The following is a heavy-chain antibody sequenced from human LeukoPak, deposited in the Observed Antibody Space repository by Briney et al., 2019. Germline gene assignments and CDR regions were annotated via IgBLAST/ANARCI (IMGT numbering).Heavy chain of an antibody. D-gene: IGHD3-22*01. Sequence: ASVKVSCKASGYTFTSYGISWVRQAPGQGLEWMGWISAYNGNTNYAQKLQGRVTMTTDTSTSTAYMELRSLRSDDTAVYYCARDLYYDSSGYYPYYYYYMDVWGKGTTVTVSS. CDR3: ARDLYYDSSGYYPYYYYYMDV. V-gene: IGHV1-18*01. CDR2: ISAYNGNT. CDR1: GYTFTSYG. J-gene: IGHJ6*03.